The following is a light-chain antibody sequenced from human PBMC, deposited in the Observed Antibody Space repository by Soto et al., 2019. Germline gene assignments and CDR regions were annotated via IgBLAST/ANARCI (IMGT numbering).Light chain of an antibody. J-gene: IGKJ1*01. CDR1: QSFNSN. V-gene: IGKV3-15*01. CDR3: QQYNNWPPT. CDR2: GSS. Sequence: EIVMTQSPATLSVSPGEIATLSCRASQSFNSNLAWNQHKTDQAPRLLSYGSSTTATGIPARFSDSGSGTEFTLTISSLQSEDFAVYYCQQYNNWPPTFGQGTKVEIK.